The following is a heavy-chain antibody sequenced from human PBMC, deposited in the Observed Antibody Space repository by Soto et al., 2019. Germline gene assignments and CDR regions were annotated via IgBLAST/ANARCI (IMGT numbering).Heavy chain of an antibody. CDR3: AKSLGQTYYDFWSGYPSDAFDI. J-gene: IGHJ3*02. CDR2: ISGSGGST. D-gene: IGHD3-3*01. V-gene: IGHV3-23*01. CDR1: GFTFSSYA. Sequence: EVQLLESGGGLVQPGGSLRLSCAASGFTFSSYAMSWVRQAPGKGLEWVSAISGSGGSTYYADSVKGRFTISRDNSKNTLYLQMKSLRAEDTAVYYCAKSLGQTYYDFWSGYPSDAFDIWGQGTMVTVSS.